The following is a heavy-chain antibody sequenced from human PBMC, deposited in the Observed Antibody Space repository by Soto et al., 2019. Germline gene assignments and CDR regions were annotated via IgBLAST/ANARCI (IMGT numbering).Heavy chain of an antibody. D-gene: IGHD3-3*01. CDR1: GYSFTGFY. CDR2: INPNTGGT. V-gene: IGHV1-2*02. J-gene: IGHJ6*02. Sequence: QAQLVQSGAEVKKPGASVTVSCKASGYSFTGFYIHWVRQAHGQGLEWMGWINPNTGGTKYAQKSQGRVTMTRDTSTRTAYLELSRRRSDDTAVVFCARRPNYDFWSCHVLDVWGQGTTVIVSS. CDR3: ARRPNYDFWSCHVLDV.